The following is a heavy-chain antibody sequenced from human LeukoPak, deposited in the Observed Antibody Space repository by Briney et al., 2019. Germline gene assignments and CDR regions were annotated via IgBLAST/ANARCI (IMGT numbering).Heavy chain of an antibody. D-gene: IGHD1-26*01. CDR2: IYYSGST. CDR3: NGWAYDAFDI. J-gene: IGHJ3*02. V-gene: IGHV4-39*01. CDR1: GGSISSSSYY. Sequence: SETLSLTCTVSGGSISSSSYYWGWIRQPPGKGLEWIGSIYYSGSTYYNPSLKSRVTISVDTSKNQFSLKLSSVTAADTAVYYCNGWAYDAFDIWGQGTMVTVSS.